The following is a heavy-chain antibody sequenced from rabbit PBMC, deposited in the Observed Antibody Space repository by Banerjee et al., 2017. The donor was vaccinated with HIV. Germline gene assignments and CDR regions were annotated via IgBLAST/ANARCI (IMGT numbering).Heavy chain of an antibody. Sequence: QEQLVESGGGLVQPEGSLTLTCTASGFSFSRYHICCVRQAPGKGLEWIGCIYGGSSGNIYYASWAKGRFTISKTSSTTVTLQMTSLTAADTATYFCARDLAGVIGWHFNLWGPGTLVTVS. J-gene: IGHJ4*01. D-gene: IGHD4-1*01. V-gene: IGHV1S45*01. CDR2: IYGGSSGNI. CDR3: ARDLAGVIGWHFNL. CDR1: GFSFSRYH.